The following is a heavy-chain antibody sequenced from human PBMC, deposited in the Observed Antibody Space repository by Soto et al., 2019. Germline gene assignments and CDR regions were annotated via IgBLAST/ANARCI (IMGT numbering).Heavy chain of an antibody. J-gene: IGHJ4*02. CDR2: IDYLGST. V-gene: IGHV4-59*01. CDR3: ARDGYDGSGSPYPAY. Sequence: SEPLSLTCSVSGGSMSEYFWSWIRQSPGKGLEWIGYIDYLGSTDYNPSLKSRVTISVDTSKRQFSLRLTSVTAADTAVYYCARDGYDGSGSPYPAYWGPGTQVTVS. CDR1: GGSMSEYF. D-gene: IGHD3-10*01.